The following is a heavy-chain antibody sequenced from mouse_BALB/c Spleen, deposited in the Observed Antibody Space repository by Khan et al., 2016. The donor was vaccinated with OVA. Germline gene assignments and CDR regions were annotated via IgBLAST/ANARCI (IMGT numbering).Heavy chain of an antibody. D-gene: IGHD2-14*01. CDR1: GFSLSRYN. CDR2: IWGGGST. J-gene: IGHJ4*01. V-gene: IGHV2-6-4*01. Sequence: QVQLQQSGPGLVAPSQSLSITCTVSGFSLSRYNLHWVRQPPGKGLEWLGIIWGGGSTDYNSALKSRLSISKDNSKSQVFLKMNSLQTDDTAMYYCARTYYRDDGYYAMDYWGQGTSVTVSS. CDR3: ARTYYRDDGYYAMDY.